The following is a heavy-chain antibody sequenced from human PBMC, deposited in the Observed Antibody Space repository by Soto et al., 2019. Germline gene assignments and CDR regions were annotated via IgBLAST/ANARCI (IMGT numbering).Heavy chain of an antibody. CDR1: GFTFRSYA. Sequence: QVKLVESGGGVVRPGRSLRLSCAASGFTFRSYAMHWVRQAPGKGLEWVAVISYDGSNKFYADSVKGRFTISRDNSKDKLYLQMNSPRAEDTAVYYCAREDSGYYVDAFDIWGQGTRVTVSS. J-gene: IGHJ3*02. V-gene: IGHV3-30-3*01. CDR2: ISYDGSNK. D-gene: IGHD5-12*01. CDR3: AREDSGYYVDAFDI.